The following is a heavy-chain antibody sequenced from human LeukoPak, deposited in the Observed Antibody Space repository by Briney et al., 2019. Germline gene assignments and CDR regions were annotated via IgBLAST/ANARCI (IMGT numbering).Heavy chain of an antibody. CDR3: ARWGYSSDGFDI. V-gene: IGHV1-2*02. CDR2: INPNTGGT. J-gene: IGHJ3*02. CDR1: GYTFTAYY. D-gene: IGHD3-16*01. Sequence: ASVKVSCKTSGYTFTAYYLLWLRQAPGQGLEWMGWINPNTGGTNYAQRFQGRVTMTRDSSINTAYLELSSLRSDDTAVYYCARWGYSSDGFDIWGQGTMVTVSS.